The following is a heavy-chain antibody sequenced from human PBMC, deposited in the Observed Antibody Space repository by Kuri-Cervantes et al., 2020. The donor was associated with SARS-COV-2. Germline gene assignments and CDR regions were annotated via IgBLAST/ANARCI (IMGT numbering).Heavy chain of an antibody. CDR3: ARVRMPAYYFDY. CDR1: GFTVSSNY. Sequence: GGSLRLSCAASGFTVSSNYMSWVRQAPGKGLEWVSVIYSGGSTYYADSVKGRFTISRDNSKNTLYFQMNSLRAEDTAVYYCARVRMPAYYFDYWGQGTLVTVSS. D-gene: IGHD2-2*01. V-gene: IGHV3-53*01. CDR2: IYSGGST. J-gene: IGHJ4*02.